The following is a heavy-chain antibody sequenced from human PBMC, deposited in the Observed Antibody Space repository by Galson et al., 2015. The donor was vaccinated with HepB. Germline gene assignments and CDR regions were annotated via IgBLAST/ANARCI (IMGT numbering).Heavy chain of an antibody. CDR2: ISTTSIYT. J-gene: IGHJ1*01. CDR3: ARDRWGEYFQD. Sequence: SLRLSCAASGFTFSDYYMSWIRQAPGKGLEWVSYISTTSIYTNYADSVKGRFTISRDNAKNSLYLQMNSLRADDTAVYYCARDRWGEYFQDWGQGTLVTVSS. V-gene: IGHV3-11*06. CDR1: GFTFSDYY. D-gene: IGHD4-23*01.